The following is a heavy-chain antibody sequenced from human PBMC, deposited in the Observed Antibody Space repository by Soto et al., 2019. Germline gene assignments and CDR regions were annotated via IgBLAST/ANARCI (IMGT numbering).Heavy chain of an antibody. V-gene: IGHV4-34*01. Sequence: QVQLQQWGAGLLKPSETLSLTCAVYGGSFSGYYWTWIRQPPGTGLEWIGEINHSGSTNYNPSLMXXVTISVDTTTHQLSLKLPSVTAAATAVYHCPRDKITGLFDYWSQGSLVTVSS. J-gene: IGHJ4*02. CDR2: INHSGST. CDR1: GGSFSGYY. CDR3: PRDKITGLFDY. D-gene: IGHD2-8*02.